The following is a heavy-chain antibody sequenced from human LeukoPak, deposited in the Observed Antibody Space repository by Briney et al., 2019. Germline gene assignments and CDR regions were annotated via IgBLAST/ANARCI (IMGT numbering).Heavy chain of an antibody. J-gene: IGHJ6*04. V-gene: IGHV4-34*01. Sequence: SETLSLTCAVDGGSFSGYYWSWIRQPPGKGLEWIGEINHSVSTNYNPSLKSRVTISVDTSKNQFSLKLSSVTAADTAVYYCARGRRHIVVVPAAKDGMDVWGKGTTVTVSS. D-gene: IGHD2-2*01. CDR1: GGSFSGYY. CDR2: INHSVST. CDR3: ARGRRHIVVVPAAKDGMDV.